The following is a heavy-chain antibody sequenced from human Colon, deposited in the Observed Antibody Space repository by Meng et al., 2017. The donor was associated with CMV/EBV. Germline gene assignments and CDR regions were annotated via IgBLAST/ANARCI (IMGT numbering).Heavy chain of an antibody. V-gene: IGHV3-74*03. J-gene: IGHJ3*01. CDR2: INIEGTIT. D-gene: IGHD3-22*01. CDR3: ARDLGTHFYYDSSGYAFDL. Sequence: GGSLRLSCEVSGFTFTAYWMHWVRQVPGKGLEWVAGINIEGTITTYADSVKGRFTISRDNAKNTVDLQMFALRAEDTAVFYCARDLGTHFYYDSSGYAFDLWGQGTMVTVSS. CDR1: GFTFTAYW.